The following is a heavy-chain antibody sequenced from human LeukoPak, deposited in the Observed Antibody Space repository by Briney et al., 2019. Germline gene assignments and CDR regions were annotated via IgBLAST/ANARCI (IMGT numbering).Heavy chain of an antibody. CDR3: ARLWRSSGSPTAFDI. Sequence: SETLSLTCNVSGGSTSSYYWSWIRQPPGKGLEWIGYISTSGSTNYNPSLKSRVTISVDTSKNQFSLKLSSVAVADTAVYYCARLWRSSGSPTAFDIWGQGTMVTVSS. CDR2: ISTSGST. D-gene: IGHD1-26*01. CDR1: GGSTSSYY. J-gene: IGHJ3*02. V-gene: IGHV4-4*09.